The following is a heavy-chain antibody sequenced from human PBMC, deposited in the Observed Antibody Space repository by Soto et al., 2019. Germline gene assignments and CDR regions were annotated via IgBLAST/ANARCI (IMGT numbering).Heavy chain of an antibody. CDR3: PRCIQRDCYYSMDV. J-gene: IGHJ6*02. V-gene: IGHV1-18*01. Sequence: QAQLVQSGAEVKKPGASVKVSCKASGYTFYSHSISWVRQAPGQGLEWMGRISAGNGNTKHAQKFRDRVTMTTDTATRGVFMELLTLRPDATALYYCPRCIQRDCYYSMDVCGQGTTGTVS. CDR2: ISAGNGNT. CDR1: GYTFYSHS. D-gene: IGHD5-18*01.